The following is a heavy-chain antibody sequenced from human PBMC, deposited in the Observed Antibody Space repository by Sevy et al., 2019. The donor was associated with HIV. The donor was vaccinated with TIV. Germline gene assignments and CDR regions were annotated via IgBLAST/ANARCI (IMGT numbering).Heavy chain of an antibody. Sequence: ASVKVSCKASGGTFSSYAISWVRQAPGQGLEWMGGIIPIFGTANYAQKFQGRVTITADESTGTAYMELGSLRSEDTAVYYCARLPDPSTYYYYYYGMDVWGQGTTVTVSS. CDR1: GGTFSSYA. V-gene: IGHV1-69*13. J-gene: IGHJ6*02. CDR2: IIPIFGTA. CDR3: ARLPDPSTYYYYYYGMDV.